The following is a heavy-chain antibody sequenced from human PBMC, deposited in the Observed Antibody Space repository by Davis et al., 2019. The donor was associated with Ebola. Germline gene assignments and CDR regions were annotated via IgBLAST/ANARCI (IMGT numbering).Heavy chain of an antibody. CDR2: TYYNSKWYN. V-gene: IGHV6-1*01. CDR1: GDSVSSGG. D-gene: IGHD5-18*01. Sequence: PSETLSLTCVISGDSVSSGGWNWIRQSPSRGLEWLGRTYYNSKWYNEYAVSVKSRITINPDTSKNQFSLQLKSVTAEDTALYYCARGWLRGGMDVWGEGTTVIVSS. CDR3: ARGWLRGGMDV. J-gene: IGHJ6*04.